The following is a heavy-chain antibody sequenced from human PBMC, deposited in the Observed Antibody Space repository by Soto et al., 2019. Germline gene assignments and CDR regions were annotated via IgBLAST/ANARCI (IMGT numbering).Heavy chain of an antibody. D-gene: IGHD2-15*01. J-gene: IGHJ3*02. Sequence: EVQLVESGGGLVQPGGSLRLSCAASGFTVSSNYMSWVRQAPGKGLEWVSVTYSGGTTYYADSVKGRFIISRDNSKNTLDLQMNSLRAEDTAVYYCAREFRTSGGRDAFDIWGQGTMVTVSS. CDR3: AREFRTSGGRDAFDI. CDR1: GFTVSSNY. CDR2: TYSGGTT. V-gene: IGHV3-66*01.